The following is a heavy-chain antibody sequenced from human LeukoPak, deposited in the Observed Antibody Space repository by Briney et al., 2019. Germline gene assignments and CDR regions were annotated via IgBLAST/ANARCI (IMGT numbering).Heavy chain of an antibody. Sequence: PGGSLRLSCAASGFPLRSYWMHWVRQVPGKGLVWVSRINTDDSSPKYVDSVRGRFTISRDNAESTLYLQMNSLRTEDTAVYYCAASPVSDSTPYYFVFWGQGALVTVSS. D-gene: IGHD2-8*01. V-gene: IGHV3-74*03. CDR1: GFPLRSYW. CDR2: INTDDSSP. CDR3: AASPVSDSTPYYFVF. J-gene: IGHJ4*02.